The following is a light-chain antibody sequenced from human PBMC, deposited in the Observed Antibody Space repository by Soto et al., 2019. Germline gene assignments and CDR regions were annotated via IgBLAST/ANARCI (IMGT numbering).Light chain of an antibody. Sequence: EIEMTQSPATLSVSPGERATLSCRASQSVSSNLAWYQQKPGQAPRLLIYGASTSATGIPARFSGSGSGTEFTLTISSLQSEDFAVYYCEQYNIWALYTFGQGTKLEIK. CDR3: EQYNIWALYT. CDR2: GAS. V-gene: IGKV3-15*01. CDR1: QSVSSN. J-gene: IGKJ2*01.